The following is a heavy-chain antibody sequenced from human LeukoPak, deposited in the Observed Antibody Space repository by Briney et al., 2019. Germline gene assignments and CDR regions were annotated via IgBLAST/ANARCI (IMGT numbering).Heavy chain of an antibody. CDR2: INWDDQK. CDR1: GFSLTTSGVG. Sequence: SGPTLVKPTQTLTLTCTFSGFSLTTSGVGVGWIRQPPGKALEWLALINWDDQKVYSPSLQSRLSITKDTSKNQVVLTMTNVDPVDTATYYCAHRRDSSGYQYRWWFAPWGQGTPVTVSS. D-gene: IGHD3-22*01. V-gene: IGHV2-5*02. J-gene: IGHJ5*02. CDR3: AHRRDSSGYQYRWWFAP.